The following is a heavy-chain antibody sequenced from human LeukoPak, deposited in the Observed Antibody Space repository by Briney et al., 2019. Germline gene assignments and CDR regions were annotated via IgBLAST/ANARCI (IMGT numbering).Heavy chain of an antibody. CDR1: GYRFSSSG. J-gene: IGHJ3*02. Sequence: ASVSVSCKASGYRFSSSGITWVRQAPGQGPEWMGWISTVNGDSRYAQNFQGRVTLTTDTSTNTAHLELTSLRSDDTAIYYCARVRDSDNWWGAFDIWGQGTMVTVSS. D-gene: IGHD1-1*01. V-gene: IGHV1-18*01. CDR2: ISTVNGDS. CDR3: ARVRDSDNWWGAFDI.